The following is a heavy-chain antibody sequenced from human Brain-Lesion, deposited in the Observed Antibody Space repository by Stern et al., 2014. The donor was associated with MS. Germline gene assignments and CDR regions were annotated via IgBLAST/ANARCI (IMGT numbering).Heavy chain of an antibody. CDR1: GYIFTGYY. J-gene: IGHJ6*02. D-gene: IGHD3-3*01. Sequence: VQLVESGAEVKKPGASVKVSCKTSGYIFTGYYIHWVRQAPGQGLEWMALINPNTGGTKYAQKVQGRVTMSRDTSISTAYVELSSLTSDDTAVYYCARDQRGITIFGVVTDYYYLGMDVWGQGTTVTVSS. CDR2: INPNTGGT. V-gene: IGHV1-2*02. CDR3: ARDQRGITIFGVVTDYYYLGMDV.